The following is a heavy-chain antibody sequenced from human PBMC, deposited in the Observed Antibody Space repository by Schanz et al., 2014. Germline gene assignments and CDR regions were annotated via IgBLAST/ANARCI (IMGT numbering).Heavy chain of an antibody. CDR1: GFTFSSYA. Sequence: EVHLVESGGGLVKRGGSLRLSCAASGFTFSSYAMSWVRQAPGKGLEWVSSISSSSSYIYYADSVKGRFTISRDNAKNSLYLQMNSLRAEDTAVYYCAREEGWGIAAAGPKHYYYGMDVWGRGTTVAVAS. CDR3: AREEGWGIAAAGPKHYYYGMDV. D-gene: IGHD6-13*01. CDR2: ISSSSSYI. V-gene: IGHV3-21*01. J-gene: IGHJ6*02.